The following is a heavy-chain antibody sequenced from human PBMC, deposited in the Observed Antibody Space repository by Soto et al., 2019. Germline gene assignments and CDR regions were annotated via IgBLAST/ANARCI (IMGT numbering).Heavy chain of an antibody. J-gene: IGHJ4*02. CDR1: GFVFKDSS. CDR3: TRLISAAHDY. CDR2: IRDIAYSYAT. Sequence: EVLLVESGGGMVQPGGSLKLSCAASGFVFKDSSIHWVRQASGKGLEWVGRIRDIAYSYATAYAESVKGRFTISRDDSNNTAYLQMSGLKTEDPAIYYCTRLISAAHDYWGQGTLVTVSS. D-gene: IGHD3-10*01. V-gene: IGHV3-73*01.